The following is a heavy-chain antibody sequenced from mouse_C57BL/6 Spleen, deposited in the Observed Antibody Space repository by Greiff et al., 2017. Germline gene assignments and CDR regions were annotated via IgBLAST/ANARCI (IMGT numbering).Heavy chain of an antibody. V-gene: IGHV5-17*01. Sequence: HLVESGGGLVKPGGSLKLSCAASGFTFSDYGMHWVRQAPEKGLEWVAYISSGSSTIYYADTVEGRFTISRDNAKNTLFLQMTSLRSEDTAMYYCAREYAMDYWGQGTSVTVSS. CDR3: AREYAMDY. CDR1: GFTFSDYG. CDR2: ISSGSSTI. J-gene: IGHJ4*01. D-gene: IGHD5-2*01.